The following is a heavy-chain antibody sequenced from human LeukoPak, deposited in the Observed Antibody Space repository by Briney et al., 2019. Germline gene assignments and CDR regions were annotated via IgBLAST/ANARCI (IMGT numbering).Heavy chain of an antibody. J-gene: IGHJ6*03. D-gene: IGHD6-13*01. CDR1: GFTFSSYA. V-gene: IGHV3-23*01. CDR2: ISGSGGST. CDR3: AKGGGSSYYYYMDV. Sequence: GGSLRLSCAASGFTFSSYAMSWVRQAPGKGLEWVSAISGSGGSTYYADSVKGRFTISRDNSKNTLYLQMNSLGAEDTAVYSCAKGGGSSYYYYMDVWGKGTTVTISS.